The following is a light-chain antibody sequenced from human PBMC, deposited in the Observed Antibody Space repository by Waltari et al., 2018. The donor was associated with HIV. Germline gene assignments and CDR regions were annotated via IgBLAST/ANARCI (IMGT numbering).Light chain of an antibody. V-gene: IGKV1-9*01. CDR1: QGVGSY. J-gene: IGKJ4*01. CDR2: AVS. Sequence: IQLTQSPSFLSASVGDRVRITCRATQGVGSYLAWYQKKPGKAPNLLIYAVSVLQSGVPSRFSGSGSGTEFTLTISGLQPEDLATYYCQQLKTYLVTFGGGTKVDSK. CDR3: QQLKTYLVT.